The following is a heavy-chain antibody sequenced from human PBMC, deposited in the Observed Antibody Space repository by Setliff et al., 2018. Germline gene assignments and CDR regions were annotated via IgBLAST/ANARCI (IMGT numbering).Heavy chain of an antibody. V-gene: IGHV4-4*07. J-gene: IGHJ3*02. Sequence: SETLSLPCTVSGGSISSYYWRWIRQPAGKGLEWIGRIYTSGSTNYNPSLKSRGTMSVDTSKNQFSLKLSSVTAADTAVYYCARDRKDYYDSSGYYYALAFDIWGQGTMVTVSS. D-gene: IGHD3-22*01. CDR2: IYTSGST. CDR3: ARDRKDYYDSSGYYYALAFDI. CDR1: GGSISSYY.